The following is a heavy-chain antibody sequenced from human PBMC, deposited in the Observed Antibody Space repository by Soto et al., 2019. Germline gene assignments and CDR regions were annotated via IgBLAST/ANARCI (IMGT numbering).Heavy chain of an antibody. J-gene: IGHJ4*02. CDR1: GFTFSSYG. Sequence: QVQLVESGGGVVQPGRSLRLSCAASGFTFSSYGMHWVRQAPGKGLEWVAVISYDGSNKYYADSVKGRFTISRDNSKNTLYLQMNSLRAEDTAVYYCAKEEEGWDNPSKFDYWGQGTLVTVSS. D-gene: IGHD1-26*01. CDR3: AKEEEGWDNPSKFDY. V-gene: IGHV3-30*18. CDR2: ISYDGSNK.